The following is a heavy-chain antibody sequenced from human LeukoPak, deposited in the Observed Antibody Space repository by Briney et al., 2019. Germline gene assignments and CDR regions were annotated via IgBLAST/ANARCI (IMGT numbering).Heavy chain of an antibody. CDR1: GFTFSSYW. J-gene: IGHJ3*02. CDR3: ARVGIEYYYDSSGYYSGGAFDI. V-gene: IGHV3-7*01. Sequence: GGSLRLSCVASGFTFSSYWMTWVRQAPGKGLEWVANIKTDGSQIYYVDSVKGRFTISRDNAKNSLYLQMNSLRAEDTAVYYCARVGIEYYYDSSGYYSGGAFDIWGQGTMVTVSS. CDR2: IKTDGSQI. D-gene: IGHD3-22*01.